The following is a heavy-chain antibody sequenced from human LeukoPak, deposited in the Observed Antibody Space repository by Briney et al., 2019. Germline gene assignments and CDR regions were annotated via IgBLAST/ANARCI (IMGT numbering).Heavy chain of an antibody. CDR3: ATCRGFGELFDY. Sequence: GESLQISCTGSGYNFTSYWIGWVRQMPGKGLEWMGIIYPDDSDTRYSPSFQGQVTISADKSISTAYLQWSSLKAPDTAIYYCATCRGFGELFDYWGQGTLVTVSS. CDR1: GYNFTSYW. CDR2: IYPDDSDT. V-gene: IGHV5-51*01. J-gene: IGHJ4*02. D-gene: IGHD3-10*01.